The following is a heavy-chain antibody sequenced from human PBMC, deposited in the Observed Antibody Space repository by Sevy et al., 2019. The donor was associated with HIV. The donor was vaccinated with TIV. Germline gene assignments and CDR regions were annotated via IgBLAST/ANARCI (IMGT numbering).Heavy chain of an antibody. V-gene: IGHV1-69*13. CDR2: FIPMFDTT. CDR1: GGTFINYA. CDR3: ASSYFDSSGYSPLFYYGMDA. J-gene: IGHJ6*02. Sequence: ASVKVSCKASGGTFINYAVTWVRQAPGQGLEWMGGFIPMFDTTNSAQKFQGRVTLTADGTTSTAYMELSSLRSEDTAVYYCASSYFDSSGYSPLFYYGMDAWGQGTTVTVSS. D-gene: IGHD3-22*01.